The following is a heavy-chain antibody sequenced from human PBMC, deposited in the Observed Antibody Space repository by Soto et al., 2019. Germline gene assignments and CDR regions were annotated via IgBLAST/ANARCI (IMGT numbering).Heavy chain of an antibody. V-gene: IGHV1-18*01. Sequence: QVQLAQSGSEVKKPGASVRVSCKASGYTFISYGISWVRQAPGQGLEWMGWISPYNGNTNYAQSFQGRVSMSTDTSTSTAYMELRSLRSDDTAVYYCARDSQKWLVDASDIWDQGTMVTVSS. CDR1: GYTFISYG. D-gene: IGHD6-19*01. J-gene: IGHJ3*02. CDR3: ARDSQKWLVDASDI. CDR2: ISPYNGNT.